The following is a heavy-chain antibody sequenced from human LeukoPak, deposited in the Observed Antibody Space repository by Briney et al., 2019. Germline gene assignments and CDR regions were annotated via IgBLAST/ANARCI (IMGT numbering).Heavy chain of an antibody. J-gene: IGHJ4*02. CDR2: ISAYSGNT. D-gene: IGHD6-13*01. CDR3: ARDLSALAAGDY. V-gene: IGHV1-18*04. Sequence: ASVKVSCKASGYTFTSYGISWVRQAPGQGLEWMGWISAYSGNTHYAQKLQGRVTIATDTSTSTAYMELRSLRSDDAAYYVSARDLSALAAGDYWGQGTLVTVSS. CDR1: GYTFTSYG.